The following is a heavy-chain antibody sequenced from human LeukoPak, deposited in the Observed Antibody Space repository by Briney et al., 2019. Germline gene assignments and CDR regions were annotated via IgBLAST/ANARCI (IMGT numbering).Heavy chain of an antibody. J-gene: IGHJ4*02. V-gene: IGHV3-23*01. Sequence: GGSLRLSCSPSGFTFSSYAMSWVRQPPGKGLEWVSAISGSGGSTYYAESVKGRFTISRDNSKNTLYLQMNSLRAEDTAVYYCAKDPGYSYGGYFDYWGQGTLVTVSS. CDR3: AKDPGYSYGGYFDY. CDR1: GFTFSSYA. D-gene: IGHD5-18*01. CDR2: ISGSGGST.